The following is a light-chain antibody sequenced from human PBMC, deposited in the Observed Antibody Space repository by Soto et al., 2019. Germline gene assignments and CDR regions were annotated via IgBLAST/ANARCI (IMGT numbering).Light chain of an antibody. J-gene: IGKJ1*01. CDR1: QGISSW. CDR2: AAS. Sequence: DIQMTQSPSSVSASVGDRVTITCRASQGISSWLAWYQQKPGKAHKXMIYAASSLQSGVPSRFSVSGYGTDGNLTLRSLQTEDCSVYYGQQYSSYTWTFGQGTKVDIK. CDR3: QQYSSYTWT. V-gene: IGKV1-12*01.